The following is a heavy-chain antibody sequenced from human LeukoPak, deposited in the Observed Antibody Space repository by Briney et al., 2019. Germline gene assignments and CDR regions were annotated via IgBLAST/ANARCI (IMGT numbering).Heavy chain of an antibody. Sequence: SVKVSCKASGGTFSSYAISWVRQAPGQGLEWMGGIIPIFGTANYAQKFQGRVTITADESTSTAYMELSSLRSEDTAVYNCAREVRIAVIKNYYGMDVWGQGTTVTVSS. CDR1: GGTFSSYA. D-gene: IGHD6-19*01. V-gene: IGHV1-69*13. CDR2: IIPIFGTA. J-gene: IGHJ6*02. CDR3: AREVRIAVIKNYYGMDV.